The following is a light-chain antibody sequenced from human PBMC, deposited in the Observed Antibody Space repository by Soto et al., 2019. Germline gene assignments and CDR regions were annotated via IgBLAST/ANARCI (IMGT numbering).Light chain of an antibody. V-gene: IGKV3-20*01. CDR2: GPS. CDR3: QRYGDSLPVR. CDR1: QTVTSSN. Sequence: EFVLTQSPDTLSLPPGERATLSCRASQTVTSSNVAWYQQKPGQAPRPLVYGPSTRATGVPDRFSGSGSGTDFTVTISRLGPEDFAVYYCQRYGDSLPVRFGPGTKVEIK. J-gene: IGKJ3*01.